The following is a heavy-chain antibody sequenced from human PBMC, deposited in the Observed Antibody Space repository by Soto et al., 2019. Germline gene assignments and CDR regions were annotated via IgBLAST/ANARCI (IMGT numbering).Heavy chain of an antibody. CDR2: MNGGGGST. J-gene: IGHJ6*02. D-gene: IGHD2-15*01. CDR1: GFTFGSYA. Sequence: GGSLRLSCAASGFTFGSYAMSWVRQAPGKGLEWVSSMNGGGGSTYYAESVQGRFTISRDNSKNTLYLQMNSLRAEDTAVYYCAKKLDCSGGSCYPDHYYYGMDVWGQGTTVTVSS. CDR3: AKKLDCSGGSCYPDHYYYGMDV. V-gene: IGHV3-23*01.